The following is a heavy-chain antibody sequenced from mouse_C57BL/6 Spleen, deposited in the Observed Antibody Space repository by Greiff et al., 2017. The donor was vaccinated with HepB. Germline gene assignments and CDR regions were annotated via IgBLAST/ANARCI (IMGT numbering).Heavy chain of an antibody. CDR3: SRGITTRVSTRGFDY. D-gene: IGHD1-1*01. V-gene: IGHV7-3*01. Sequence: EVHLVESGGGLVQPGGSLSLSCAASGFTFTDYYMSWVRQPPGKALEWLGFIRNKANGYTTEYSASVKGRFTISRDNSQSILYLQMNALRAEDSATYYYSRGITTRVSTRGFDYWGQGTTLTDSS. CDR2: IRNKANGYTT. J-gene: IGHJ2*01. CDR1: GFTFTDYY.